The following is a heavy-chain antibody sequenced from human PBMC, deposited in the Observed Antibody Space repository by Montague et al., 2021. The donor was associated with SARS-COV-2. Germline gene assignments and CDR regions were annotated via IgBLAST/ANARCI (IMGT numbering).Heavy chain of an antibody. J-gene: IGHJ5*02. D-gene: IGHD2-15*01. CDR2: IYTSGST. V-gene: IGHV4-61*02. CDR3: ARGCSGGSGYPDPFST. Sequence: TLSLSCTVSGGSISSGSYYWSWIRQPAGKGLEWIGRIYTSGSTNYNPSLKSRVTISVDTSKNQLSLKLSSVTAAATAVYYCARGCSGGSGYPDPFSTWGQGTLVTVSS. CDR1: GGSISSGSYY.